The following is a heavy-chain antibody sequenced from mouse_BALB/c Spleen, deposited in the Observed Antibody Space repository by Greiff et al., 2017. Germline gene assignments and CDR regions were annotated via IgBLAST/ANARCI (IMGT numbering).Heavy chain of an antibody. V-gene: IGHV1-9*01. CDR1: GYTFSSYW. Sequence: QVQLQQSGAELMKPGASVKISCKATGYTFSSYWIEWVKQRPGHGLEWIGEILPGSGSTNYNEKFKGKATFTADTSSNTAYMQLSSLTSEDSAVYYCARSASIRAMDYWGQGTSVTVSS. CDR3: ARSASIRAMDY. CDR2: ILPGSGST. J-gene: IGHJ4*01.